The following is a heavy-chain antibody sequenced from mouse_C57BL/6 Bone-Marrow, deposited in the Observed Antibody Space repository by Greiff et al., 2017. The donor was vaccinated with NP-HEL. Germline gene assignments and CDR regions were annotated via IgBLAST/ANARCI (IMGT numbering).Heavy chain of an antibody. Sequence: VQLQQSGAELVRPGTSVKMSCKASGYTFTNYWIGWAKQRPGHGLEWIGDIYPGGGYTNYNEKFKGQATLTADKSSSTAYMQFSGLTSEDSATYYCARAIYYGSSFAYWGQGTLVTVSA. V-gene: IGHV1-63*01. CDR1: GYTFTNYW. J-gene: IGHJ3*01. CDR2: IYPGGGYT. D-gene: IGHD1-1*01. CDR3: ARAIYYGSSFAY.